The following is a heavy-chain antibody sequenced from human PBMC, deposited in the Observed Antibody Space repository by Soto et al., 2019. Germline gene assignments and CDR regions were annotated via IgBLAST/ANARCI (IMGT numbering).Heavy chain of an antibody. J-gene: IGHJ4*02. D-gene: IGHD1-1*01. Sequence: SETLSLTCTVSGGSISSGGYYWSWIRQHPGKGLEWIGYIYHSGSTYYNPSLKSRVTISVDTSKNQFSLKLSSVTAADTAVYYCASNWDGAIDYWGQGTLVTVS. CDR2: IYHSGST. CDR1: GGSISSGGYY. CDR3: ASNWDGAIDY. V-gene: IGHV4-31*03.